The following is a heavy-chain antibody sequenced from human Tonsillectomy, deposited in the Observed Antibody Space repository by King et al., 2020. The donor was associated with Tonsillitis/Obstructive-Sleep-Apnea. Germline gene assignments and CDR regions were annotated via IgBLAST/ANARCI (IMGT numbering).Heavy chain of an antibody. CDR2: IDPRDSYT. Sequence: DAQLVQSGAEVKKPGESLRISCDVSGYSFTTYWISWVRQMPGKGLEWMGRIDPRDSYTNYSPSFQGHVTISADKSITTAYLQWSSLKASDTAIYYCARHGTPGRCFDIWGQGTLVTVSS. CDR1: GYSFTTYW. D-gene: IGHD1-14*01. CDR3: ARHGTPGRCFDI. J-gene: IGHJ3*02. V-gene: IGHV5-10-1*01.